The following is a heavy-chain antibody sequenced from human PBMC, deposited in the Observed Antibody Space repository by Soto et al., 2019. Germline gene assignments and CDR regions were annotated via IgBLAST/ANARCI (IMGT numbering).Heavy chain of an antibody. V-gene: IGHV4-30-4*01. CDR1: GGSISSGDYY. CDR3: ARGRATYYYDSSGYYGYYYFHY. Sequence: QVQLQESGPGLVKPSQTLSLTCTVSGGSISSGDYYGSWIRQPPGKGLEWIGYIYYRGSTYYNPSLKSPFNISLDTSKNQFSLKLSSVTAADTAVYYCARGRATYYYDSSGYYGYYYFHYWGQGTLVTVSS. CDR2: IYYRGST. D-gene: IGHD3-22*01. J-gene: IGHJ4*02.